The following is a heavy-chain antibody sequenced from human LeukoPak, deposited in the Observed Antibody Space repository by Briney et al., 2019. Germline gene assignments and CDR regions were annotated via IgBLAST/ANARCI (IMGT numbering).Heavy chain of an antibody. D-gene: IGHD6-13*01. CDR2: IYYSGST. V-gene: IGHV4-59*01. CDR1: GGSISSYY. CDR3: ARGGSSWYGKFDY. Sequence: SETLSLTCTVSGGSISSYYWSWIRQPPGKGLEWIGYIYYSGSTNYNPSLKSRVTISVDTSKNQFSLKLSSVTAADTAVYYCARGGSSWYGKFDYWGQGTLVTVSS. J-gene: IGHJ4*02.